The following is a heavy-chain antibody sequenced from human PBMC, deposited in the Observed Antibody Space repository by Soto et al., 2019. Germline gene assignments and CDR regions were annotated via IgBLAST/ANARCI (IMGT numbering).Heavy chain of an antibody. V-gene: IGHV1-69*01. CDR2: IIPIYGAP. CDR3: AKESGPSSWYAGNQDGLGV. Sequence: QVQLVQSGAEVEKPGSSVKVSCTTFGGTFSHHAINWVLQAPGQGLEWMGGIIPIYGAPNYAQKFQSRVAITADESTSTVYMELSSLTSEDTAVYYWAKESGPSSWYAGNQDGLGVWGQGTTVTVS. D-gene: IGHD6-13*01. CDR1: GGTFSHHA. J-gene: IGHJ6*02.